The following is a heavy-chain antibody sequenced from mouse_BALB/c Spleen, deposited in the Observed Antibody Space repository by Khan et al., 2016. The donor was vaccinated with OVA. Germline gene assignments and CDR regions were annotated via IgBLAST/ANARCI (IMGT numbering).Heavy chain of an antibody. J-gene: IGHJ3*01. CDR2: VSTGGGYT. D-gene: IGHD1-1*01. CDR1: GFTFSTYG. Sequence: EVELVESGGDLVKPGGSLKLSCAASGFTFSTYGMSWVRQTPDKRLEWVATVSTGGGYTYYPDSVKVRFTISRDNAKNTLYLQMHGLKSEDTAMFYCTRHAYYYYSEGCAYWGQGTLVTVSA. V-gene: IGHV5-6*01. CDR3: TRHAYYYYSEGCAY.